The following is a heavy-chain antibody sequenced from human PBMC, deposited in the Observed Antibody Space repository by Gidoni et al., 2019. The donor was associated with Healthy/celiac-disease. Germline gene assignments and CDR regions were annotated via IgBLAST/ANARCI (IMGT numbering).Heavy chain of an antibody. Sequence: QVQLQQWGAGLLKPSETLSLTCAVYGGSFRGYYWSWIRQPPGKGLEWMGEINRSGNTNYNPSLKSRVAISVDTSKNQFSLRMTSVTAADTAVYYCARELIVSGFDYWGQGTLVTVSS. CDR1: GGSFRGYY. V-gene: IGHV4-34*01. CDR2: INRSGNT. D-gene: IGHD2-21*01. J-gene: IGHJ4*02. CDR3: ARELIVSGFDY.